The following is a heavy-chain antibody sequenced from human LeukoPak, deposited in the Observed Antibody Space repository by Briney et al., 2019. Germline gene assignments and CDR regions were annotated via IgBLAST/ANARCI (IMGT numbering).Heavy chain of an antibody. CDR3: AKNYCSSTSCYSYYMDV. J-gene: IGHJ6*03. Sequence: GGSLRLSCAASGLSFTAFGMHWVRQAPGKGLEWVAFIRYDGGDKYFANSVKGRFTIFRDNSRDTLYLQMNSVRAEDTALYYCAKNYCSSTSCYSYYMDVWGKVTTVTVSS. CDR1: GLSFTAFG. CDR2: IRYDGGDK. D-gene: IGHD2-2*02. V-gene: IGHV3-30*02.